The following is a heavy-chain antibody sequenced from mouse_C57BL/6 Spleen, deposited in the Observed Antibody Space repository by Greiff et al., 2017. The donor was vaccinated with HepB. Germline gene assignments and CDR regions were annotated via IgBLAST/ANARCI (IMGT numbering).Heavy chain of an antibody. V-gene: IGHV1-64*01. Sequence: QVQLQQPGAELVKPGASVKLSCKASGYTFTSYWMHWVKQRPGQGLEWIGMIHPNSGSTNYNEKFKSKATLTVDKSSSTAYMQLSSMTYEDSADYCCARYDYDEMFAYWGQGTLVTVSA. D-gene: IGHD2-4*01. CDR1: GYTFTSYW. CDR2: IHPNSGST. J-gene: IGHJ3*01. CDR3: ARYDYDEMFAY.